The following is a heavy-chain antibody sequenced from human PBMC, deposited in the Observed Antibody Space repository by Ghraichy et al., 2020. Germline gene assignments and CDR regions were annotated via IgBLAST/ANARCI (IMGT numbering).Heavy chain of an antibody. J-gene: IGHJ3*02. D-gene: IGHD3-22*01. V-gene: IGHV4-4*07. Sequence: SQTLSLTCTVSGGSISSYYWSWIRQPAGKGLEWIGRIYTSGSTNYNPSLKSRVTMSVDTSKNQFSLKLSSVTAADTAVYYCARDLPFTMIVQGAFDIWGQGTMVTVSS. CDR2: IYTSGST. CDR3: ARDLPFTMIVQGAFDI. CDR1: GGSISSYY.